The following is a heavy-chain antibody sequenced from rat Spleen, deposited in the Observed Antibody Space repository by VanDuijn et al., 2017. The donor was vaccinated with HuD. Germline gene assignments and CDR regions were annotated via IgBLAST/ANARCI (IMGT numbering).Heavy chain of an antibody. CDR2: IGTGGGNT. Sequence: EVQLVDHGGALVPPGRSLKLSCAPSGFTFSIYGMAWVRQAPTKGLEWVASIGTGGGNTYYPDSVKGRFTISRDSAKSTLYLQMDSLRSEDTATYYCANAEFGVGWFAYWGQGTLVTVSS. V-gene: IGHV5S13*01. J-gene: IGHJ3*01. CDR3: ANAEFGVGWFAY. CDR1: GFTFSIYG. D-gene: IGHD4-3*01.